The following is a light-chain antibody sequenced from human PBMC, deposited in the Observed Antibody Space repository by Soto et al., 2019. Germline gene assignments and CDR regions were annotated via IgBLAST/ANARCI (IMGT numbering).Light chain of an antibody. CDR2: DAS. CDR1: QDISNH. J-gene: IGKJ5*01. V-gene: IGKV1-33*01. Sequence: IQLTPCPSSQSAAVGDRLTNTCQASQDISNHLNWYQQKPGKAPNLLIYDASDLETGVPSRFSGGGSGTDIALTFSSLEPEDIATYYCRQYVSLPLTFGQGTRLEIK. CDR3: RQYVSLPLT.